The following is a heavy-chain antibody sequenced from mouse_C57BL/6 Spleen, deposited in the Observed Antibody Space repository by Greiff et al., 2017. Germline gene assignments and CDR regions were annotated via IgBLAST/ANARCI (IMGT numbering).Heavy chain of an antibody. CDR3: ARLGTTVFDY. CDR2: INPGSGGT. J-gene: IGHJ2*01. Sequence: QVQLQQSGAELVRPGTSVKVSCKASGYAFTNYLIEWVKQRPGQGLEWIGVINPGSGGTNYNEKFKGKATLTADKSSSTADMQLSSLTSEDSAVYFCARLGTTVFDYWGQGTTLTVSS. V-gene: IGHV1-54*01. D-gene: IGHD1-1*01. CDR1: GYAFTNYL.